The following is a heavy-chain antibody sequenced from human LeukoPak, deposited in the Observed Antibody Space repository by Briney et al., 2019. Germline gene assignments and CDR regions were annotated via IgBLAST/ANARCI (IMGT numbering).Heavy chain of an antibody. CDR1: GFTFSSYA. Sequence: PGGSLRLSCAASGFTFSSYAMHWVRQAPGKGLEWVAVISYDGSNKYYADSVKGRFTISRDNSKNTLYLQMNSLRAEDTAVYYCARDQEDTAMVPWGPLDYWGQGTLVTVSS. D-gene: IGHD5-18*01. J-gene: IGHJ4*02. V-gene: IGHV3-30*04. CDR3: ARDQEDTAMVPWGPLDY. CDR2: ISYDGSNK.